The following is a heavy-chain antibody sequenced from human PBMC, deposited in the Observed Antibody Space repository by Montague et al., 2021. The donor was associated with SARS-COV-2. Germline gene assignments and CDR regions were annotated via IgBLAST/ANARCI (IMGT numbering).Heavy chain of an antibody. D-gene: IGHD3-22*01. CDR2: IYFTGST. V-gene: IGHV4-39*07. CDR1: GGSISSSSYY. Sequence: SETLSLTCTVSGGSISSSSYYWGWIRQPPGKGLEWIGSIYFTGSTYYNPSLKSRVTISVDTSKNQFSLKLSSVTAADTAVYCCARDVGNAFLVVVTHEGLDYWGQGTPVTVSS. CDR3: ARDVGNAFLVVVTHEGLDY. J-gene: IGHJ4*01.